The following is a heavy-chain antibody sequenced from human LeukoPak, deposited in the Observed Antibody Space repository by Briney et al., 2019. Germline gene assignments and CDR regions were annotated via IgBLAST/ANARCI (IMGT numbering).Heavy chain of an antibody. CDR3: VSSLVGGRGCPFCYMDV. J-gene: IGHJ6*03. D-gene: IGHD6-19*01. CDR2: IYFTGST. CDR1: VGSISSSSYY. V-gene: IGHV4-39*07. Sequence: SETLSLTCTVSVGSISSSSYYWGWIRQPPGKGLEWIGSIYFTGSTYYTPSLKSRATISEDSSKNQFSLKLSSVTAADTAVYYCVSSLVGGRGCPFCYMDVWGKGTTVTVSS.